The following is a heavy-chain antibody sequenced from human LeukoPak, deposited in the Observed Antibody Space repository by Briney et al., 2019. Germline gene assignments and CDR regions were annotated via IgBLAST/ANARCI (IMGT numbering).Heavy chain of an antibody. Sequence: ASVTVSFKASGYTFTNYDINWVRQASGRGVEWMGWMNPNSGNKDYAQKYRGRIIMTRNTSISTAFLELSSLRSEDTAIYYCARGGKLGAHDIWGQGSLVTVSS. CDR1: GYTFTNYD. CDR3: ARGGKLGAHDI. J-gene: IGHJ4*02. D-gene: IGHD1-26*01. CDR2: MNPNSGNK. V-gene: IGHV1-8*01.